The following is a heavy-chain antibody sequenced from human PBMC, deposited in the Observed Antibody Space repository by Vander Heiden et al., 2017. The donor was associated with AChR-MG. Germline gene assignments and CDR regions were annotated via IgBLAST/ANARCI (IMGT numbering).Heavy chain of an antibody. V-gene: IGHV1-18*01. J-gene: IGHJ6*02. CDR1: GYTFTSYG. CDR2: ISAYNGNT. CDR3: ARLAYCRGDCYLGGSLYRWAYYYYGMDV. Sequence: QVQLVQSGAEVKKPGASVKVSCKASGYTFTSYGISWVRQAPGQGLEWMGWISAYNGNTNYAQKLQGRVTMTTDTSTSTAYMELRSLRSDDTAVYYCARLAYCRGDCYLGGSLYRWAYYYYGMDVWGQGTTVTVSS. D-gene: IGHD2-21*02.